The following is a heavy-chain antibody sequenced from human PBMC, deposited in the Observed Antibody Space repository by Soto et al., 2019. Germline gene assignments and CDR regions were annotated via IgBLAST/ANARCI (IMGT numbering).Heavy chain of an antibody. CDR2: IIPIFGTA. Sequence: QVQLVQSGAEVKKPGSSVKVSCKASGGTFSSYAISWVRQAPGQGLEWMGGIIPIFGTANYAQKVQGRVTSTAADATRTAYMGLGSLSSADTAVYYGASTPLLYYSPYSYYGMDVWGQGTTVTVSS. J-gene: IGHJ6*02. CDR3: ASTPLLYYSPYSYYGMDV. D-gene: IGHD3-16*01. CDR1: GGTFSSYA. V-gene: IGHV1-69*12.